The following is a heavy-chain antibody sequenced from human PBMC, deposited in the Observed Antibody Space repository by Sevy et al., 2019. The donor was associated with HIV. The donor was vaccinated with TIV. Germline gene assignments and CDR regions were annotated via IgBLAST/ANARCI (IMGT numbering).Heavy chain of an antibody. CDR2: ISDDGRLK. D-gene: IGHD6-19*01. CDR3: AREGGHTTAWSPGNY. V-gene: IGHV3-30*04. J-gene: IGHJ4*02. CDR1: GFTLSAHA. Sequence: GGSLRLSCAASGFTLSAHALHWVRQAPGKGLEWVALISDDGRLKYYADSVKGRFTISRDDAKNTLYLQMNSLRAEDTAVYFCAREGGHTTAWSPGNYWGQGSLVTVSS.